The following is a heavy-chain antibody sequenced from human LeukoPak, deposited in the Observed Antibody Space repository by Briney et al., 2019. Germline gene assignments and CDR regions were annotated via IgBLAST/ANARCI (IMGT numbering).Heavy chain of an antibody. CDR2: IKQDGSEK. J-gene: IGHJ6*03. V-gene: IGHV3-7*01. D-gene: IGHD3-3*01. CDR3: ARARNYDFWSGPLGFYYYMDV. Sequence: PGGSLRLSCAASGFTFSSYWMSWVRQAPGKGLEWVANIKQDGSEKYYVDSVKGRFTISRDNAKNSLYLQMNSVRAEDTAVYYCARARNYDFWSGPLGFYYYMDVWGKGTTVTVSS. CDR1: GFTFSSYW.